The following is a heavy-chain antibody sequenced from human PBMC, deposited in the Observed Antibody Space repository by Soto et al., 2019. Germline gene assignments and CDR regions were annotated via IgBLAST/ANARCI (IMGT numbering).Heavy chain of an antibody. J-gene: IGHJ4*01. Sequence: EVQLVESGGALVQPGGSLRLSCAASGFIFSDHYMDWVRQAPGKGLEWVGRSRNKVNSYTTEYAASVKGRFTISRDDSKKSLFLQRTRLKTEDTAVYYCTRVFGSSWYQAFFDYWGHGTLVTVSS. CDR3: TRVFGSSWYQAFFDY. CDR2: SRNKVNSYTT. V-gene: IGHV3-72*01. D-gene: IGHD6-13*01. CDR1: GFIFSDHY.